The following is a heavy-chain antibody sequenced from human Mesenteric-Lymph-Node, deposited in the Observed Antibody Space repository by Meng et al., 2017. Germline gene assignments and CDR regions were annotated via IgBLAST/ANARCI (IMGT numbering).Heavy chain of an antibody. CDR2: IIPIFGTA. V-gene: IGHV1-69*05. D-gene: IGHD3-10*01. CDR3: AREGVEAMLRGVRGIWFDP. J-gene: IGHJ5*02. CDR1: GYTFTGYY. Sequence: KVSCKASGYTFTGYYMHWVRQAPGQGLEWMGGIIPIFGTANYAQKFQGRVTITTDESTSTAYMELSSLRSEDTAVYYCAREGVEAMLRGVRGIWFDPWGQGTLVTVSS.